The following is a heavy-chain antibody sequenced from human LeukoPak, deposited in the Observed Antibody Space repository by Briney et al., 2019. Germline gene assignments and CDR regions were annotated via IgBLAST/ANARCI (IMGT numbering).Heavy chain of an antibody. CDR3: SRAIRGSAVDTGDR. CDR1: GFTFSRYW. D-gene: IGHD3-10*01. J-gene: IGHJ4*02. Sequence: GGSLRLSCAASGFTFSRYWMRWVRQAPGKGLEGVANIKNDGSEEYYVDSVKGRFTISRDNARNSLFLQMNSLRVYNTAVYYCSRAIRGSAVDTGDRWGQGTLVTVSS. V-gene: IGHV3-7*01. CDR2: IKNDGSEE.